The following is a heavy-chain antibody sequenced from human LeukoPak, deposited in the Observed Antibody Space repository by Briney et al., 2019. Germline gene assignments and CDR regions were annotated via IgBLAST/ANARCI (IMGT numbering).Heavy chain of an antibody. CDR2: IRDDGSNE. J-gene: IGHJ3*02. V-gene: IGHV3-30*02. D-gene: IGHD3-3*01. CDR3: ARGTRGFSAFDI. CDR1: GFTFSSYG. Sequence: PGGSLRLSCAAPGFTFSSYGMHWVRQAPGKGLEWVAFIRDDGSNEYYADSVKGRFTISRDNAKNSLYLQMNSLRAEDTAVYYCARGTRGFSAFDIWGQGTMATVSS.